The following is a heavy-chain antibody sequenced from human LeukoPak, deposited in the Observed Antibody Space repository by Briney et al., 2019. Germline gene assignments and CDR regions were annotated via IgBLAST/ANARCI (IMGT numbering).Heavy chain of an antibody. Sequence: SETLSLTCTVSGASISNYYWNWIRQPPGKGLEWFGYISYSGSTNYNPSLKSRVTISVNTSKNQFSLKLSSVTAADTAVYYCARSFNYYYYYMDVWGEGTTVTVSS. CDR2: ISYSGST. CDR1: GASISNYY. CDR3: ARSFNYYYYYMDV. V-gene: IGHV4-59*01. J-gene: IGHJ6*03. D-gene: IGHD2/OR15-2a*01.